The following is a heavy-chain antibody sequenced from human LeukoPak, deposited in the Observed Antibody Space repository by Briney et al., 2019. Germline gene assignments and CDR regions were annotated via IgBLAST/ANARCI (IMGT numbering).Heavy chain of an antibody. D-gene: IGHD6-19*01. J-gene: IGHJ6*02. Sequence: ASVKVSCKASGYTFTGYYMHWVRQAPGQGLEWMGWINPNSGGTNYAQKFQGRVTMTRDTSISTAYMELSRLRSDDTAVYYCAREVAGAVAGNYYYYGMDVWGQGTTVTVSS. CDR2: INPNSGGT. CDR1: GYTFTGYY. V-gene: IGHV1-2*02. CDR3: AREVAGAVAGNYYYYGMDV.